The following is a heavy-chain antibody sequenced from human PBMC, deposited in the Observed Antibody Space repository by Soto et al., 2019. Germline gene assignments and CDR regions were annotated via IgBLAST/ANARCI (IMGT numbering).Heavy chain of an antibody. D-gene: IGHD6-13*01. V-gene: IGHV4-59*01. CDR2: IYYSGST. CDR1: GGSISSYY. J-gene: IGHJ6*02. CDR3: ARGMGNSSSWYPYYYYGMDV. Sequence: QVQLQESGPGLVKPSETLSLTCTVSGGSISSYYWSWIRQPPGKGLEWIGYIYYSGSTNYNHSLKSRVTISVDTSKNQFSLKLSSVTAADTAVYYCARGMGNSSSWYPYYYYGMDVWGQGTTVTVSS.